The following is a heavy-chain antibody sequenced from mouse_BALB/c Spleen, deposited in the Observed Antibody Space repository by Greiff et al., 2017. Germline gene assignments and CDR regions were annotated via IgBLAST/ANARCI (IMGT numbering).Heavy chain of an antibody. J-gene: IGHJ2*01. D-gene: IGHD1-1*01. CDR3: ARLLITTVVAHFDY. CDR1: GFTFTDYY. CDR2: IRNKANGYTT. Sequence: EVQRVESGGGLVQPGGSLRLSCATSGFTFTDYYMSWARQPPGKALEWLGFIRNKANGYTTEYSASVKGRFTISRDNSQSILYLQMNTLRAEDSATYYCARLLITTVVAHFDYWGQGTTLTVSS. V-gene: IGHV7-3*02.